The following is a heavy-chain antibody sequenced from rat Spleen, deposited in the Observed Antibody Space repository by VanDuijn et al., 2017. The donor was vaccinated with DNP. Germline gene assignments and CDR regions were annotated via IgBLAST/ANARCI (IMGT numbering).Heavy chain of an antibody. CDR3: ARQGYNSGYGGWFAY. V-gene: IGHV5-19*01. CDR1: GFTFSNYG. Sequence: EVQLVESGGGLVQPGRSLKLSCAASGFTFSNYGMHWIRQAPTKGLEWVASISPSGGSTYYRDSVKGRFTISRDNAKSTLYLQMDSLRSEDTATYYCARQGYNSGYGGWFAYWGQGVMVTVSS. CDR2: ISPSGGST. D-gene: IGHD4-3*01. J-gene: IGHJ2*01.